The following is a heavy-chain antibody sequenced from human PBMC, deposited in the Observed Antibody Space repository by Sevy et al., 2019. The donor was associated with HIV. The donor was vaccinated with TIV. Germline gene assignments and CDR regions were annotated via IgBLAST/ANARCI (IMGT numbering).Heavy chain of an antibody. CDR3: AKDSTYSLSWYYLDH. J-gene: IGHJ4*02. Sequence: GGFLRLSCAASGFTFGNYAMNWVRQAPGKGLEWVSSISGRTIDTSYADSVKGRFTISRDNSQNRLYLEMNSLRAEDAAVYYCAKDSTYSLSWYYLDHWGQGTLVTVSS. V-gene: IGHV3-23*01. CDR2: ISGRTIDT. CDR1: GFTFGNYA. D-gene: IGHD6-13*01.